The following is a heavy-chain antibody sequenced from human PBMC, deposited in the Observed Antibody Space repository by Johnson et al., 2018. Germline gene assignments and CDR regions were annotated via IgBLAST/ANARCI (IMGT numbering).Heavy chain of an antibody. D-gene: IGHD3-10*01. CDR1: GFTFSSYW. CDR3: ARGNYNDPIDI. J-gene: IGHJ6*02. V-gene: IGHV3-7*01. CDR2: IKQDGSEK. Sequence: VQLVQSGGGLVQPGGSLRLSCAASGFTFSSYWMSWVRQAPGKGLEWVANIKQDGSEKYYVDSVKGRFTISRDNAKKSLYLQMSSLRVEDTALYYCARGNYNDPIDIWGQGTTVTVSS.